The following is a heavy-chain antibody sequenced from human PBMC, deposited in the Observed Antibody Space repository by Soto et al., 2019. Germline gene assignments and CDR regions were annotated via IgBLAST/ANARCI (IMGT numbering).Heavy chain of an antibody. V-gene: IGHV1-18*01. J-gene: IGHJ4*02. Sequence: ASVKVSCKASAYTFTNYGISCVRQSPGQGLELMGWISAYNGNINYAQKFRGRVTMTTDTSTSSAYLEVRSLRSDDTAVYYCARSGSSWNLREFDSWGQGTLVTVSS. CDR2: ISAYNGNI. CDR1: AYTFTNYG. D-gene: IGHD6-13*01. CDR3: ARSGSSWNLREFDS.